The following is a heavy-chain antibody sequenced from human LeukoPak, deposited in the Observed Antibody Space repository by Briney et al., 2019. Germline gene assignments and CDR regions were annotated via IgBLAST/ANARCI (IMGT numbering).Heavy chain of an antibody. CDR2: IYTSGRT. CDR1: GGXISSYY. D-gene: IGHD6-6*01. CDR3: ARDPQLGPFDY. Sequence: SETLSLTCTVSGGXISSYYCSWIRQPAGKGLEWIGRIYTSGRTNYNPSLKSRVTMSVDTSKKQFSLKLSSVTAADTAVYYCARDPQLGPFDYWGQGTLVTVSS. V-gene: IGHV4-4*07. J-gene: IGHJ4*02.